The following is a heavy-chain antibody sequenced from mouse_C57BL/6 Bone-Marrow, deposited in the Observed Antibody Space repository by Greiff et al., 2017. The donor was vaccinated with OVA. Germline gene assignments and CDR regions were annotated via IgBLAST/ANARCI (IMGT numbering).Heavy chain of an antibody. J-gene: IGHJ2*01. CDR1: GFNIKDDY. Sequence: VQLQQSGAELVRPGASVKLSCTASGFNIKDDYMHWVKQRPEQGLEWIGWIDPENGDTDYASKFQGKATITVDTSSSTAYLQLSSLTSEDTAVDYCSYWDEGDYWGQGTTLTVSS. V-gene: IGHV14-4*01. CDR2: IDPENGDT. CDR3: SYWDEGDY. D-gene: IGHD4-1*01.